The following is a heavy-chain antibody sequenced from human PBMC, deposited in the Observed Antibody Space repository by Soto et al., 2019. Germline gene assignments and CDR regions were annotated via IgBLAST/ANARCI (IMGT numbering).Heavy chain of an antibody. CDR2: INAGNGNT. D-gene: IGHD3-10*01. CDR3: ARVGLVRGRGYYFDY. J-gene: IGHJ4*02. V-gene: IGHV1-3*01. Sequence: ASVKVSCKASGYTFTSYAMHWVRQAPGQRLEWMGWINAGNGNTKYSQKFQGRVTITRDTSASTAYMELSSLRSEDTAVYYCARVGLVRGRGYYFDYWGQGTLVTVSS. CDR1: GYTFTSYA.